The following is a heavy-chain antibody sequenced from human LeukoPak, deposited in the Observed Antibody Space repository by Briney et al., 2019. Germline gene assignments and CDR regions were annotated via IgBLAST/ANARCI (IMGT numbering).Heavy chain of an antibody. J-gene: IGHJ4*02. CDR1: GGSISSYY. CDR2: TYYSGST. Sequence: PSETLSLTCTVSGGSISSYYWSWIRQPPGKGLEWIGYTYYSGSTNYNPSLKSRVTISIDTSKNQFSLKLSSVTAADTAVYYCASELAAAGTVYWGQGTLVTVSS. V-gene: IGHV4-59*08. D-gene: IGHD6-13*01. CDR3: ASELAAAGTVY.